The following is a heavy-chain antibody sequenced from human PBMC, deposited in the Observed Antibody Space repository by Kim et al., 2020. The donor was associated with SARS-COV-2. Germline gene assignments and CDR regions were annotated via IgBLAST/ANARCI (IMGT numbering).Heavy chain of an antibody. CDR3: AKESSWALDY. CDR2: NK. Sequence: NKYYADSVKGRFTISRDNSKNTLYLQMNSLRAEDTAVYYCAKESSWALDYWGQGTLVTVSS. J-gene: IGHJ4*02. V-gene: IGHV3-30*02. D-gene: IGHD6-13*01.